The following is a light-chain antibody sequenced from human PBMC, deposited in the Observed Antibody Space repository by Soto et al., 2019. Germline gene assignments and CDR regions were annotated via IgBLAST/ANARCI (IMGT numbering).Light chain of an antibody. CDR3: QQANSFPIT. J-gene: IGKJ5*01. CDR1: QGIRND. Sequence: IHTTQTPSALSSPLVHSITLPCRASQGIRNDLGWYQQKPGKAPKRLIFAASSLQSGVPSRFSGSGSGTDFTLTISNLQPEDCAIYFCQQANSFPITFGQGTRLEI. V-gene: IGKV1-17*02. CDR2: AAS.